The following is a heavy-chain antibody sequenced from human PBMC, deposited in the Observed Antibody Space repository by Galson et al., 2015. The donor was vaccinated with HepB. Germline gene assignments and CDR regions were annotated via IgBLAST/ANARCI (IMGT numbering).Heavy chain of an antibody. V-gene: IGHV1-69*13. CDR3: AASQYYYDTSVSTAFLQISTLKAEDTAVYYCARLRIFDSGSDYYHYYMDV. J-gene: IGHJ6*03. CDR1: GDTFRFYA. Sequence: SVKVSCKASGDTFRFYAINWVRQAPGQGLEWLGGIIPIFNIANYAQKFQGRVTITADESTSTAYMELSSLTSEDTALYYCAASQYYYDTSVSTAFLQISTLKAEDTAVYYCARLRIFDSGSDYYHYYMDVWGKGTTVTVSS. D-gene: IGHD3-22*01. CDR2: IIPIFNIA.